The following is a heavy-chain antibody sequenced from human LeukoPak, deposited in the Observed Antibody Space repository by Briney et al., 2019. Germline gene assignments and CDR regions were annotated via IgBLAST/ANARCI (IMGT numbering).Heavy chain of an antibody. CDR1: GFTFSSYS. CDR3: AREAVHMITFGGVIASSHGMDV. CDR2: ISSSSTI. J-gene: IGHJ6*02. V-gene: IGHV3-48*01. Sequence: PGGSLRLSCAASGFTFSSYSMNWVRQAPGKGLEWVSYISSSSTIYYADSVKGRFTISRDNAKNSLYLQMNSLRAEDTAVYYCAREAVHMITFGGVIASSHGMDVWGQGTTVTVSS. D-gene: IGHD3-16*02.